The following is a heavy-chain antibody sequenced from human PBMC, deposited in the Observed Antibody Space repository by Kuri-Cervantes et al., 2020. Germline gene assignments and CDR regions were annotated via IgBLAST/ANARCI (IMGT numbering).Heavy chain of an antibody. D-gene: IGHD4-11*01. J-gene: IGHJ4*02. Sequence: ESLKISCVASGFTFSSYWMYWVRQTPGKGLVWVSRINSDGSTTTYADSVKGRFTISRDNAENTLYLQMNSLRVEDTAVYYCARSNFNLGDYWGQGTLVTVSS. CDR1: GFTFSSYW. V-gene: IGHV3-74*01. CDR3: ARSNFNLGDY. CDR2: INSDGSTT.